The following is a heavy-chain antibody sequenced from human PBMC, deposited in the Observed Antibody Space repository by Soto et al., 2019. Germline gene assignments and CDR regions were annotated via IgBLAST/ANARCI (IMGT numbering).Heavy chain of an antibody. V-gene: IGHV4-34*04. CDR3: ARPPIQDCNSITCRPDEKYYMDG. CDR1: GRSLSDYY. Sequence: PSETLSLTCGVSGRSLSDYYWRWIRQPPGKGLEWIGEINHSGSTNLNPSLKSRATISVDMSKNQFSLTLSSVTAADTALYYCARPPIQDCNSITCRPDEKYYMDGWGQGTSVTVS. J-gene: IGHJ6*03. D-gene: IGHD2-2*01. CDR2: INHSGST.